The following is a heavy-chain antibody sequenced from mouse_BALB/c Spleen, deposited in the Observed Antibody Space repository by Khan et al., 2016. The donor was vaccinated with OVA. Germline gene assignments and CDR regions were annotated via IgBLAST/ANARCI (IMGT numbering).Heavy chain of an antibody. J-gene: IGHJ4*01. Sequence: EVELVESGGGVVKPGGSLKLSCSASGFTFSSFAMSWVRQTPEKRLEWVTTISSGGHYTFYPDSVKGRFTISRDTARNTLYLQMSSLRSEDTAMYYCAGILDDYYGMDYWGQGTSVTVSS. CDR2: ISSGGHYT. CDR3: AGILDDYYGMDY. CDR1: GFTFSSFA. V-gene: IGHV5-9-3*01.